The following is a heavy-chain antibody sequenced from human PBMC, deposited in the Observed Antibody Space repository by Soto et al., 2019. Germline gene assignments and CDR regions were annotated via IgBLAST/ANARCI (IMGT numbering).Heavy chain of an antibody. V-gene: IGHV3-23*01. CDR3: ATLPPYDYIWGSYRSLYYYMDV. D-gene: IGHD3-16*02. CDR1: GFTFSSYA. Sequence: GGSLRLSCAASGFTFSSYAMSWVRQAPGKGLEWVSAISGSGGSTYYADSVKGRFTISRDNSKNTLYLQMNSLRAEDTAVYYCATLPPYDYIWGSYRSLYYYMDVWGKGTTVTVSS. J-gene: IGHJ6*03. CDR2: ISGSGGST.